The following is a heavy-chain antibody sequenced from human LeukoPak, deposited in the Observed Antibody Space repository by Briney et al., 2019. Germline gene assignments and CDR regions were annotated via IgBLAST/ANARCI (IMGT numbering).Heavy chain of an antibody. V-gene: IGHV4-59*01. CDR2: IYYSGST. Sequence: SETLSFTCTVSGGSISSYYWSWIRQPPGKGLEWIGYIYYSGSTNYNPSLKSRVTISVDTSKNQFSLKLSSVTAADTAVYYCARDKGYSYGYGFDYWGQGTLVTVSS. CDR1: GGSISSYY. CDR3: ARDKGYSYGYGFDY. J-gene: IGHJ4*02. D-gene: IGHD5-18*01.